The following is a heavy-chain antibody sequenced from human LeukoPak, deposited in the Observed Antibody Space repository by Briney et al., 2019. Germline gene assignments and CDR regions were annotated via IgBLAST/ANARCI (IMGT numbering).Heavy chain of an antibody. V-gene: IGHV3-23*01. CDR2: ISGSGGST. CDR3: AKFGYSYGRAEFDY. CDR1: GFTFSSYA. Sequence: GGSLRLSCAASGFTFSSYAMSWVRQAPGKGLEWVPAISGSGGSTYYADSVKGRFTISRDNSKNTLYLQMNSLRAEDTAVYYCAKFGYSYGRAEFDYWGQGTLVTVSS. J-gene: IGHJ4*02. D-gene: IGHD5-18*01.